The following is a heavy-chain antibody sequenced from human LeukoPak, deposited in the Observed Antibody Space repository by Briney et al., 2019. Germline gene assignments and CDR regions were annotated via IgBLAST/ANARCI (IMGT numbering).Heavy chain of an antibody. Sequence: GGSLRLSCAASGFTFGDYCMSWIRQAPGKGLGWVSYISSSGSTIYYADSVKGRFTISRGNAKNSLYLQMNSLRAEDTAVYYCARDGLWLALPGDYWGQGTLVTVSS. J-gene: IGHJ4*02. D-gene: IGHD6-19*01. CDR3: ARDGLWLALPGDY. V-gene: IGHV3-11*04. CDR1: GFTFGDYC. CDR2: ISSSGSTI.